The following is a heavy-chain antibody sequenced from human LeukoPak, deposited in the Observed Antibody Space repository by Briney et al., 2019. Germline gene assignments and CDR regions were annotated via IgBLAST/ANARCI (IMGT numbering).Heavy chain of an antibody. V-gene: IGHV4-61*02. D-gene: IGHD3-22*01. Sequence: SQTLSLTCTASGGSISSGSYYWSWIRQPAGKGLEWIGRIYTSGSTNYNPSLKSRVTISVDTSKNQFSLKLSSVTAADTAVYYCARALRSSGYYLYWGQGTLVTVSS. CDR2: IYTSGST. CDR3: ARALRSSGYYLY. J-gene: IGHJ4*02. CDR1: GGSISSGSYY.